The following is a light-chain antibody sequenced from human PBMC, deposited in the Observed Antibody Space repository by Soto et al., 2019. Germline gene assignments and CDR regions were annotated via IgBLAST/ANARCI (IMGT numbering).Light chain of an antibody. V-gene: IGKV1-5*01. CDR1: QSISSW. Sequence: DIQMTQSPSTLSASVGDRVTITCRASQSISSWLAWYQQKPGKAPNLLIYGTSTLESGVPSRFSGSGSGTDFTLTISSLQPEDFATYYCQQSFTTLTWTFGQGTKVEIK. J-gene: IGKJ1*01. CDR3: QQSFTTLTWT. CDR2: GTS.